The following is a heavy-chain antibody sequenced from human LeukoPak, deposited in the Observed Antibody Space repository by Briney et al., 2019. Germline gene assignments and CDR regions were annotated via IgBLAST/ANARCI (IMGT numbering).Heavy chain of an antibody. V-gene: IGHV1-46*01. Sequence: GASVKVSCKASGYTFTSYYMHWVRQAPGQGVEWMGIINPSGGSTSYAQKFQGRVTMTRDMSTSTVYMELSSLRSEDTAIYYCAREGRGVPGAIAAVKGFDYWGQGTLVTVSS. J-gene: IGHJ4*02. CDR3: AREGRGVPGAIAAVKGFDY. CDR2: INPSGGST. D-gene: IGHD6-13*01. CDR1: GYTFTSYY.